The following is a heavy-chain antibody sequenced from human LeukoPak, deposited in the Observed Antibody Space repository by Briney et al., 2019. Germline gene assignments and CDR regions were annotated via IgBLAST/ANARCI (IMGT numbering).Heavy chain of an antibody. CDR1: GFTFSSYT. V-gene: IGHV3-21*01. CDR3: ARDGGHSAVVGDYFDC. D-gene: IGHD4-23*01. CDR2: ISSSGTSI. Sequence: GGSLRLSCAASGFTFSSYTMNWVRQAPGKGLEWVSSISSSGTSIFYADSVKGRFAISGDNAKNSLYLQMNSLRAEDTAVYYCARDGGHSAVVGDYFDCWGQGTLVTVSS. J-gene: IGHJ4*02.